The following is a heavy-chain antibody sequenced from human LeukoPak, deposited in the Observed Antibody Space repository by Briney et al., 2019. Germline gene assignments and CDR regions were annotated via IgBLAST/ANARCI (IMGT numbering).Heavy chain of an antibody. CDR3: ARGGDYDFWSGYSNYYYMDV. CDR1: GASITSYY. Sequence: SETLSLTCTVSGASITSYYWIWIRQPPGKGLEWIGYIYNTGSTSYNPSLKSRVTISEETSKNQFSLKLSSVTAADTAVYYCARGGDYDFWSGYSNYYYMDVWGKGTTVTVSS. D-gene: IGHD3-3*01. CDR2: IYNTGST. V-gene: IGHV4-59*01. J-gene: IGHJ6*03.